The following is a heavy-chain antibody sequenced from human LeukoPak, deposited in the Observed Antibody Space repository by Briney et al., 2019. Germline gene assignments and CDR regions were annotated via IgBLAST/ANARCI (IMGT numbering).Heavy chain of an antibody. CDR3: AKDRLRYFDWLLYGGGFDY. Sequence: GRSLRLSCAASGFTFSSYGMHWVRQAPGKGLEWVAVISYDGSNKYYADSVKGRFTISRVNSKNTLYLQMNSLRAEDTAVYYCAKDRLRYFDWLLYGGGFDYWGQGTLVTVSS. D-gene: IGHD3-9*01. V-gene: IGHV3-30*18. J-gene: IGHJ4*02. CDR2: ISYDGSNK. CDR1: GFTFSSYG.